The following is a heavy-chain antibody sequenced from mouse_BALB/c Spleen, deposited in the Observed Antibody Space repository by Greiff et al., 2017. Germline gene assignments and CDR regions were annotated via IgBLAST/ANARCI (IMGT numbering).Heavy chain of an antibody. CDR2: INSNGVST. CDR1: GFTFSSYG. Sequence: EVQLVESGGGLVQPGGSLKLSCAASGFTFSSYGMSWVRQTPDKRLELVATINSNGVSTYYPDSVKGRFTISRDNAKNTLYLQMSSLKSEDTDMYYCARGDYYYGYDVAWFAYWGQGTLVTVSA. J-gene: IGHJ3*01. CDR3: ARGDYYYGYDVAWFAY. V-gene: IGHV5-6-3*01. D-gene: IGHD2-2*01.